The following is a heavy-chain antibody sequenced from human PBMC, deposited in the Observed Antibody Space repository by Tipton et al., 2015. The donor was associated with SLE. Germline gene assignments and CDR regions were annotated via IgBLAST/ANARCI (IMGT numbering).Heavy chain of an antibody. CDR1: GFTFSRYS. D-gene: IGHD4-17*01. V-gene: IGHV3-23*03. CDR3: ARGGDRDHGDYVEYSLDY. Sequence: SLRLSCAASGFTFSRYSMTWLRQAPGKGLEWVSVSYASGHTYYADSVQGRFTISRDDSRNTLYLQMNSLRAEDTAVYYCARGGDRDHGDYVEYSLDYWGQGTLVTVSS. J-gene: IGHJ4*02. CDR2: SYASGHT.